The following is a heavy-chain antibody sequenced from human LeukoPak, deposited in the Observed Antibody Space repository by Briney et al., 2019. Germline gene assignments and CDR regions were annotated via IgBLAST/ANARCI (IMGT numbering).Heavy chain of an antibody. D-gene: IGHD3-22*01. CDR2: INSDGSST. CDR3: ARDQYDSSGYYPYYFDY. V-gene: IGHV3-74*01. Sequence: GSLRLSCAASGFTFSSYWMHWVRQAPGKGLVWVSRINSDGSSTSYADSVKGRFTISRDNAKNTLYLQMNSLRAEDTAVYYCARDQYDSSGYYPYYFDYWGQGTLVTVSS. J-gene: IGHJ4*02. CDR1: GFTFSSYW.